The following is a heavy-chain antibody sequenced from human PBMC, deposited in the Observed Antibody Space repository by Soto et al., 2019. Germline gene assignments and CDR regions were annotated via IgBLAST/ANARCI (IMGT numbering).Heavy chain of an antibody. CDR3: ARERTPLGRINGLSTEFES. CDR1: GGSFKNYA. Sequence: QVQLEQSGAEVKEPGSTVKVSCRASGGSFKNYAISWLRQAPGQGLEWMGGIIPSFGRANYAQKFQDRVTINADEFTTTAHMELSGLRSEDTARYYCARERTPLGRINGLSTEFESWGQGTLVTVSS. V-gene: IGHV1-69*01. CDR2: IIPSFGRA. D-gene: IGHD2-8*01. J-gene: IGHJ4*02.